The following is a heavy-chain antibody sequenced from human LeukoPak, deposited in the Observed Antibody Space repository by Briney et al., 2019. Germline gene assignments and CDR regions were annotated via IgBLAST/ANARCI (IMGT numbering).Heavy chain of an antibody. D-gene: IGHD5-24*01. CDR3: AKDRGFMATTPDY. J-gene: IGHJ4*02. CDR1: GFTVSSNY. CDR2: ISGSGKST. V-gene: IGHV3-23*01. Sequence: GGSLRLSCAASGFTVSSNYMSWVRQAPGKGLELVSSISGSGKSTYYADSVKGRYTISRDNSKNTVYLQMHSLRVEDTAIYYCAKDRGFMATTPDYWGQGTLVTVSS.